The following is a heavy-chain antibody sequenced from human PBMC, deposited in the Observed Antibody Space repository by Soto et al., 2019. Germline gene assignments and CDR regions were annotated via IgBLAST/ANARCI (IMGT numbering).Heavy chain of an antibody. CDR2: IYWDDDK. CDR1: GFSLSTSGVG. Sequence: QITLKESGPTLVKPTQTLTLTCTFSGFSLSTSGVGVVWMRHPPGKALEWLALIYWDDDKRYSPSLKSRLTSTTDTDNTQVVLTMTNKDPVDTASYYCAHSSYWGQGTLVTVSS. V-gene: IGHV2-5*02. J-gene: IGHJ4*02. CDR3: AHSSY.